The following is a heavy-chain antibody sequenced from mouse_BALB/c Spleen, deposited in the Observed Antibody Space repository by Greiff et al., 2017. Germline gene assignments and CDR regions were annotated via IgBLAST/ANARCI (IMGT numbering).Heavy chain of an antibody. CDR1: GFSLSRYS. J-gene: IGHJ2*01. CDR2: IWGGGST. V-gene: IGHV2-6-4*01. Sequence: VHLVESGPGLVAPSQSLSITCTVSGFSLSRYSVHWVRQPPGKGLEWLGMIWGGGSTDYNSALKSRLSISKDNSKSQVFLKMNSLQTDDTAMYYCARMGNDYDEIDYWGQGTTLTVSS. D-gene: IGHD2-4*01. CDR3: ARMGNDYDEIDY.